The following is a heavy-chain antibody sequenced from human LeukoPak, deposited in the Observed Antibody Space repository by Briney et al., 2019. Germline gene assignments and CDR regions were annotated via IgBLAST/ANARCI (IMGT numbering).Heavy chain of an antibody. CDR2: IYPDDSNT. D-gene: IGHD6-13*01. Sequence: GESLKISCKGSGYSFTNYWIGWVRQMPGQGLKWMGIIYPDDSNTIYGPSFQGQVTISADKSINTAYLEWSSLKASDTAIYYCARQGAAGKYYYYYMDVWGKGTTVTVSS. CDR3: ARQGAAGKYYYYYMDV. V-gene: IGHV5-51*01. CDR1: GYSFTNYW. J-gene: IGHJ6*03.